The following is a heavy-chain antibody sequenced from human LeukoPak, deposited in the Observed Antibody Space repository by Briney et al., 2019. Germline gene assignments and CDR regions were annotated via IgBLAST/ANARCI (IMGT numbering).Heavy chain of an antibody. V-gene: IGHV3-23*01. CDR1: GFTFSSYG. CDR2: ISSSGGST. D-gene: IGHD3-16*02. J-gene: IGHJ4*02. CDR3: ARSGRSLGNYFDY. Sequence: GGTLRLSCAASGFTFSSYGMSWVRQAPGKGLEWVSAISSSGGSTYYADSVKGRFTISRDNSKNTLYLQMNSLRAEDTAVYYCARSGRSLGNYFDYWGQGTLVTVSS.